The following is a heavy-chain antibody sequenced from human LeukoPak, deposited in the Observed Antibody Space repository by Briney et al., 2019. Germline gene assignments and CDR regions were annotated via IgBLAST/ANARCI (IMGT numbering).Heavy chain of an antibody. CDR3: AKNKGVPAALPFDP. J-gene: IGHJ5*02. V-gene: IGHV3-23*01. D-gene: IGHD2-2*01. CDR2: ISGSGVST. CDR1: GFTFSNYA. Sequence: GGSLRLSCAASGFTFSNYAMSWVRQAPGKGLEWVSTISGSGVSTYYADSVTGRFTISRDNSKNTLYLQMNSLRAEDTAVYYCAKNKGVPAALPFDPWGQGTLDTVSS.